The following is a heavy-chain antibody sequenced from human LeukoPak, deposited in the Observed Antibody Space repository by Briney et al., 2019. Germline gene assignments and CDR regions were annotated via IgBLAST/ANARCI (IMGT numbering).Heavy chain of an antibody. J-gene: IGHJ4*02. D-gene: IGHD2/OR15-2a*01. CDR3: AKRPFSSCN. Sequence: GGSLRLSCAVSGFTMRDNDMTWVRQAPGKGLEWVSLIYSSGGTSYTDSVKGRFTISKDNSKNTLYLQMNSLRAEDTAVYYCAKRPFSSCNWGRGTLVTVSS. CDR1: GFTMRDND. CDR2: IYSSGGT. V-gene: IGHV3-66*01.